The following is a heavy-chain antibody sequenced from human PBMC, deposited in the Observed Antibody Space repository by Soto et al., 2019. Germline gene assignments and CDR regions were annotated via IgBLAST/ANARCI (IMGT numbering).Heavy chain of an antibody. Sequence: GGALILSCASSGFTVSSNYMNLVRQAPRKGLGWVSVTYSGRSTYYAASVKGRSTISRDNSKNTLYLQMNSLRAEDTAVYYCARDDYSYYYYYMDVWGKGTTVTVSS. J-gene: IGHJ6*03. V-gene: IGHV3-66*01. CDR3: ARDDYSYYYYYMDV. CDR1: GFTVSSNY. D-gene: IGHD3-16*01. CDR2: TYSGRST.